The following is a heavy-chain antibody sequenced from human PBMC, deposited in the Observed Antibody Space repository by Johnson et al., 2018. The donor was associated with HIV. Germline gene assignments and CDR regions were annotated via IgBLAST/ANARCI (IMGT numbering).Heavy chain of an antibody. V-gene: IGHV3-15*01. CDR2: IKSKTDGGTT. CDR1: GFTFSNAW. J-gene: IGHJ3*02. D-gene: IGHD3-16*02. Sequence: VHLVESGGGLVKPGGSLRLSCAASGFTFSNAWMNWVRQAPGKGLEWVGRIKSKTDGGTTEYAASVKGRFTISRDDSKSIAYLQMNSLKTEDTAVYYCTTAIVIDAFDIWGQGTMVTVSS. CDR3: TTAIVIDAFDI.